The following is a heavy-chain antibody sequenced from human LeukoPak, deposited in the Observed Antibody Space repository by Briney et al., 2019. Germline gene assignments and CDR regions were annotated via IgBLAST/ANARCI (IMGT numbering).Heavy chain of an antibody. Sequence: SVKVSCKASGGTFSSYAISWVRHAPGQGLEWMGGIIPIFGTANYAQKFQGRVTITTDESTSTAYMELSSLRSEDTAVYYCARTGYCSSTSCYDYYYYMDVWGKGTTVTVSS. V-gene: IGHV1-69*05. CDR2: IIPIFGTA. CDR1: GGTFSSYA. D-gene: IGHD2-2*01. J-gene: IGHJ6*03. CDR3: ARTGYCSSTSCYDYYYYMDV.